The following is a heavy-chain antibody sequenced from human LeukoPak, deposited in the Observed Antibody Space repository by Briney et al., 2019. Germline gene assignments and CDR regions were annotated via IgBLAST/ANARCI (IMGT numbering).Heavy chain of an antibody. CDR2: ISYDGSNK. CDR3: ARDDAANYFDY. Sequence: PGRSLRLSCAASGFTFSSYAMHWVRQAPGKGLEWVAVISYDGSNKYYADSVKGRFTISRDNSKNTLYLQMNSLIAEDTAVYYCARDDAANYFDYWGQGTLVTVSS. D-gene: IGHD6-25*01. J-gene: IGHJ4*02. CDR1: GFTFSSYA. V-gene: IGHV3-30-3*01.